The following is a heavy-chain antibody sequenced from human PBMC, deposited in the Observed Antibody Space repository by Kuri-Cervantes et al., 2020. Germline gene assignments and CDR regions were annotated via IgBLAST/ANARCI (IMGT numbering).Heavy chain of an antibody. V-gene: IGHV3-30-3*01. J-gene: IGHJ5*02. CDR1: GFTFSSYA. CDR2: ISYDGSNK. Sequence: GESLKISCAASGFTFSSYAMHWVRQAPGKGLEWVAVISYDGSNKYYADSVKGRFTISRDNSKNTLYLQMNSLRAEDTAVYYCARGSPLYSRHTANNWFDPWGQGTLVTVSS. CDR3: ARGSPLYSRHTANNWFDP. D-gene: IGHD5-18*01.